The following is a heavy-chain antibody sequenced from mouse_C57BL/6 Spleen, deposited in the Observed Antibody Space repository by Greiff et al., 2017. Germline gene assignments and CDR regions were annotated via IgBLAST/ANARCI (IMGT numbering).Heavy chain of an antibody. D-gene: IGHD1-1*01. CDR2: ISDGGSYT. CDR3: ARGTSYYGSTSWFAD. CDR1: GFTFRSYA. V-gene: IGHV5-4*03. Sequence: DVKLVESGGGLVKPGGSLKLSCAASGFTFRSYAMSLVRQTPDKRLDWVATISDGGSYTYYPANVKGRFPISRDNAKNNRYLQMSHLKAEDTAMYYCARGTSYYGSTSWFADGGQGTLGTVSA. J-gene: IGHJ3*01.